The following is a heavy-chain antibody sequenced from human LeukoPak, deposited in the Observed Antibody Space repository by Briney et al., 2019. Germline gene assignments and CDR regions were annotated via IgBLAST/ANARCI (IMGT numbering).Heavy chain of an antibody. CDR1: GFTFSSYE. CDR3: ARITSVTTTFDY. J-gene: IGHJ4*02. CDR2: ISSSGSTI. D-gene: IGHD4-17*01. Sequence: PGGSLRLSCAASGFTFSSYETNWVRQAPGKGLEWVSYISSSGSTIYYADSVKGRFTISRDNAKNSLYLQMNSLRAEDTAVYYCARITSVTTTFDYWGQGTLVTVSS. V-gene: IGHV3-48*03.